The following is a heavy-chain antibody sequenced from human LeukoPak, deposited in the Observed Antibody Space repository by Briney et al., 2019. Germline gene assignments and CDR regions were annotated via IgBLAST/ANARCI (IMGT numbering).Heavy chain of an antibody. CDR2: ISSSSYI. D-gene: IGHD3-3*01. CDR3: ARDLGGSEYYDFWSGSANDAFDI. Sequence: GGSLRLSCAASGFTFSSYSMNWVRQAPGKGLEWVSSISSSSYIYYADSVKGRFTISRDNAKNSLYLQMNSLRAEDTAVYYCARDLGGSEYYDFWSGSANDAFDIWGQGTMVTVSS. J-gene: IGHJ3*02. CDR1: GFTFSSYS. V-gene: IGHV3-21*01.